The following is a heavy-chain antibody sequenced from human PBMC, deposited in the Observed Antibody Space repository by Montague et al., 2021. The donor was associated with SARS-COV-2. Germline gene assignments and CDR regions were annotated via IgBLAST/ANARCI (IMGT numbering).Heavy chain of an antibody. CDR1: GYNFSNYG. V-gene: IGHV1-18*01. Sequence: SVKVSCKASGYNFSNYGLSWVRQAPGQGLEWMGWISGYRGNTNYAQNLRGRLTMTTDTSTSTAYMELRSLTSVDTAVYYCAREGRVYDVLTGYSEFRDAFDIWGQGTMITVSS. CDR2: ISGYRGNT. CDR3: AREGRVYDVLTGYSEFRDAFDI. D-gene: IGHD3-9*01. J-gene: IGHJ3*02.